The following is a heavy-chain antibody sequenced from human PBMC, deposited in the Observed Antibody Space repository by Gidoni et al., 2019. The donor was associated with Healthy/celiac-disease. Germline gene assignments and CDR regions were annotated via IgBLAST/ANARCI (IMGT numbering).Heavy chain of an antibody. CDR3: ARINSGYDLSFDY. CDR2: IDWDDDK. J-gene: IGHJ4*02. D-gene: IGHD5-12*01. CDR1: GFSLSTSGMC. V-gene: IGHV2-70*15. Sequence: QVTLRESGPALVKPTQTLTLTCTFSGFSLSTSGMCVSWIRQPPVKALEWLARIDWDDDKYYSTSLKTRLTISKDTSKNQLVLTMTNMDPVDTASYSCARINSGYDLSFDYWGQGTLVTVSS.